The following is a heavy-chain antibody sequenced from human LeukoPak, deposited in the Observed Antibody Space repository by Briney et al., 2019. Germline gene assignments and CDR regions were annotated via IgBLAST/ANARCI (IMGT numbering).Heavy chain of an antibody. CDR1: GFTVTTNY. J-gene: IGHJ6*03. Sequence: SGGSLRLSCAASGFTVTTNYMSWVRQAPGKGLEWVSVIYTDYSSYYAESVKGRFTISRDNSKNTLYLQMHSLRAEDTAVYYCARESLGSVDPRGYSTTVSQDVWGKGTTVTISS. D-gene: IGHD4-17*01. CDR3: ARESLGSVDPRGYSTTVSQDV. V-gene: IGHV3-53*01. CDR2: IYTDYSS.